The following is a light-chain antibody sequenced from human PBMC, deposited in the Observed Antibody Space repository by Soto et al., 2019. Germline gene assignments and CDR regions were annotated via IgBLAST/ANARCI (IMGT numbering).Light chain of an antibody. CDR3: QQYGSSPDT. Sequence: EIVLTQSPGTLSLSPGERATLSCRASQSVSSSYLAWYQQKPGQAPRLLIYGASSRATGIPDRFSGSGYGTDFTLTISRLEPEDFAVYYCQQYGSSPDTFGPGTTV. J-gene: IGKJ1*01. V-gene: IGKV3-20*01. CDR1: QSVSSSY. CDR2: GAS.